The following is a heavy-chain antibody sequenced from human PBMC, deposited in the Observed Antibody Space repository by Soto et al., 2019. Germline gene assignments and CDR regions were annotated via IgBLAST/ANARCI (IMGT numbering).Heavy chain of an antibody. Sequence: EVQLLESGGGLVQPGGSLRLSCAASGFTFSNYAMSWVRQAPGKGLEWVSSITGSGDYTYYADSVKGRFTISRDNSKNTLYLQMNSLRAEDTAVYYCAKARYYDSTGYLYYIDYWGQGTLVTVSS. CDR1: GFTFSNYA. CDR3: AKARYYDSTGYLYYIDY. V-gene: IGHV3-23*01. J-gene: IGHJ4*02. CDR2: ITGSGDYT. D-gene: IGHD3-22*01.